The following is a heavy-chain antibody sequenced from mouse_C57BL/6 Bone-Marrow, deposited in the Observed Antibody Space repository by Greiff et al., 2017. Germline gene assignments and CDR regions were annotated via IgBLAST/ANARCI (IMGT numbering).Heavy chain of an antibody. CDR1: GFNIKDDY. D-gene: IGHD2-2*01. CDR2: IDPENGDT. J-gene: IGHJ3*01. CDR3: ATYACDYGYVAGFAY. V-gene: IGHV14-4*01. Sequence: VQLQQSGAELVRPGASVKLSCTASGFNIKDDYMHWVKQRPEQGLEWIGWIDPENGDTEYASKFQGKAPITADTSSNTAYLPLSSLTSENTAVYYCATYACDYGYVAGFAYWGQGTLVTVSA.